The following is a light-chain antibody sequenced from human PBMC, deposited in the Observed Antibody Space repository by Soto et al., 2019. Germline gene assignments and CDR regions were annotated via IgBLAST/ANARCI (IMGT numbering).Light chain of an antibody. V-gene: IGKV3-20*01. CDR1: QSVSDNN. J-gene: IGKJ1*01. CDR3: PHYGYARWM. Sequence: LKQSRDTLILSAGYRGGLSCRASQSVSDNNLAWYQLRPGQAPRLLIYGASRRATGIPDRFSGSGSGTDFTLTMSGQAREAAVVYYCPHYGYARWMFGEGTKVDIK. CDR2: GAS.